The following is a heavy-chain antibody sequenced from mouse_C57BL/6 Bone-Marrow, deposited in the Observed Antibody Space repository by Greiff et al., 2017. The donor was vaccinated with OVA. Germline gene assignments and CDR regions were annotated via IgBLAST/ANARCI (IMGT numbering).Heavy chain of an antibody. D-gene: IGHD3-2*02. CDR1: GYTFTTYP. Sequence: QVQLKESGAELVKPGASVKMSCKASGYTFTTYPIEWMKQNHGKSLEWIGNFHPYNDDTKYNEKFKGKATLTVEKSSITVYLELSRLTSDDSAVYYGARGSSGYVGWFAYWGQGTLVTVSA. CDR2: FHPYNDDT. CDR3: ARGSSGYVGWFAY. V-gene: IGHV1-47*01. J-gene: IGHJ3*01.